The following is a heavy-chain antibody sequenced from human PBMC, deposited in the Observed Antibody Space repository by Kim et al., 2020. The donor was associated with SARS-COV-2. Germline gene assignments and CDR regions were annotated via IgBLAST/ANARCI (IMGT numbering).Heavy chain of an antibody. D-gene: IGHD2-2*02. J-gene: IGHJ4*02. CDR3: ARGQCSSTSCYKNFDY. CDR2: INHSGST. V-gene: IGHV4-34*01. CDR1: GGSFSGYY. Sequence: SETLSLTCAVYGGSFSGYYWSWIRQPPGKGLEWIGEINHSGSTNYNPSLKSRVTISVDTSKNQFSLKLSSVTAADTAVYYCARGQCSSTSCYKNFDYWGQGTLVTVSS.